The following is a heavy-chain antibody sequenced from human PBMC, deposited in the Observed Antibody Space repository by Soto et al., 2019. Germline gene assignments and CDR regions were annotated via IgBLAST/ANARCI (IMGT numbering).Heavy chain of an antibody. J-gene: IGHJ4*02. CDR3: ARGKLSDYVWGSYRYNFDY. D-gene: IGHD3-16*02. Sequence: SETLSLTCAVYGGSFSGYYWSWIRQPPGKGLEWIGEINHSGSTNYNPSPKSRVTISIDTSKTQFSLKLSFVTAADTAVYYCARGKLSDYVWGSYRYNFDYWGQGTVVTVSS. V-gene: IGHV4-34*01. CDR2: INHSGST. CDR1: GGSFSGYY.